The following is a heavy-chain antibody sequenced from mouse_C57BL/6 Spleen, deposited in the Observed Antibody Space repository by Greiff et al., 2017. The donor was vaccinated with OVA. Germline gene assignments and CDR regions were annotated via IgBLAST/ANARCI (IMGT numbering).Heavy chain of an antibody. CDR3: AREGPLAGFDY. CDR1: GFTFSSYA. CDR2: ISDGGSYT. Sequence: EVKVVESGGGLVKPGGSLKLSCAASGFTFSSYAMSWVRQTPEKRLEWVATISDGGSYTYYPANVKGRFTISRDNAKNNLYLQMSHLKSEDTAMYYCAREGPLAGFDYWGQGTTLTVSS. V-gene: IGHV5-4*01. J-gene: IGHJ2*01. D-gene: IGHD2-10*02.